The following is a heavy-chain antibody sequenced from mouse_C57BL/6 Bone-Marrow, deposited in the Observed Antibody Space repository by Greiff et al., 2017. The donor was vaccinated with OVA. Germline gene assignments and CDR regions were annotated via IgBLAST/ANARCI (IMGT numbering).Heavy chain of an antibody. CDR2: IDPSDSET. Sequence: QVQLKQPGAELVRPGSSVKLSCKASGYTFTSYWMHWVKQRPIQGLEWIGNIDPSDSETHYNQKFKDKATLTVDKSSSTAYMQLSSLTSEDSAVYYFARRYGDYDGVPWFAYWGQGTLVTVSA. D-gene: IGHD2-4*01. CDR1: GYTFTSYW. V-gene: IGHV1-52*01. CDR3: ARRYGDYDGVPWFAY. J-gene: IGHJ3*01.